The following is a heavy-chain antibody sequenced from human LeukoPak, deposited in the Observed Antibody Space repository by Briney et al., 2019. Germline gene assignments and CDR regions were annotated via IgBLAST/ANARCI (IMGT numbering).Heavy chain of an antibody. CDR3: ARYYDYVWGSYPPYFDY. Sequence: ASVKVSCKASGYTFTGYYMHWVRQAPGQGREWMGWINPKSGGTNYAQKFQGRVTMTRDTSISTAYMELRSLRSDDTAVYYCARYYDYVWGSYPPYFDYWGQGTLVTVSS. CDR1: GYTFTGYY. V-gene: IGHV1-2*02. CDR2: INPKSGGT. J-gene: IGHJ4*02. D-gene: IGHD3-16*02.